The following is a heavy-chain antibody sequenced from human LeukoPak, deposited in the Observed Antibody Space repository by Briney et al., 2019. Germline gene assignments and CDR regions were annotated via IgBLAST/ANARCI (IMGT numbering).Heavy chain of an antibody. CDR1: GGSFSGYY. CDR2: INHSGST. Sequence: SETLSLTCAVYGGSFSGYYWSWIRQPPGKGLEWIGEINHSGSTNYNPSLKSRVTISVDTSENQFSLKLSSVTAADTAVYYCARQMATGSWFDYWGQGTLVTVSS. V-gene: IGHV4-34*01. D-gene: IGHD3-10*01. CDR3: ARQMATGSWFDY. J-gene: IGHJ4*02.